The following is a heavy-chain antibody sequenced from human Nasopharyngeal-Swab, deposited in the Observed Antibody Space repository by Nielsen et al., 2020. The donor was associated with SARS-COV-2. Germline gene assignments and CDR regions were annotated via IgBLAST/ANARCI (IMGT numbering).Heavy chain of an antibody. CDR2: IYHSGST. V-gene: IGHV4-4*01. D-gene: IGHD1-26*01. Sequence: WIRQPPGKGLEWIGEIYHSGSTNYNPSLKSRLTISVDKSKNQFSLKLSSVTAADTAVYCCARDQGWELGWGIIPPGAFDIWGQGTMVTVSS. J-gene: IGHJ3*02. CDR3: ARDQGWELGWGIIPPGAFDI.